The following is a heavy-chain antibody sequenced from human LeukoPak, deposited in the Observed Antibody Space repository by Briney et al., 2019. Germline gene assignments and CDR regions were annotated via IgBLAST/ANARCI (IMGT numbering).Heavy chain of an antibody. Sequence: GGSLRLSCAASGFTFSSYSMSWVRQAPGKGLEWVSAITGSGGSTYYADSVKDRFTISRDISGTTLYLQMNSLSAEDTAIYYCAKHGYSYGYFDYWGQGTLVTVSS. V-gene: IGHV3-23*01. CDR3: AKHGYSYGYFDY. CDR1: GFTFSSYS. J-gene: IGHJ4*02. D-gene: IGHD5-18*01. CDR2: ITGSGGST.